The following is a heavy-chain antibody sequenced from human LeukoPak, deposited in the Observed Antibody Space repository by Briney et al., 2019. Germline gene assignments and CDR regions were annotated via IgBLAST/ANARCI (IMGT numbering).Heavy chain of an antibody. CDR1: GGTFSSYA. Sequence: SVKVSCKASGGTFSSYAISWVRQAPGQGLEWMGRIIPIFGIANYAQKFQGRVTITADKSTSTAYMELSSLRSEDTAVYYCASNFIRAAAGTTPGYYGMDVWGQGTTVAVSS. D-gene: IGHD6-13*01. J-gene: IGHJ6*02. CDR2: IIPIFGIA. V-gene: IGHV1-69*04. CDR3: ASNFIRAAAGTTPGYYGMDV.